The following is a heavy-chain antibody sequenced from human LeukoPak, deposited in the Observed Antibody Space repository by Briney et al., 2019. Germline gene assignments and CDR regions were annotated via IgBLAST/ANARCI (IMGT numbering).Heavy chain of an antibody. CDR1: GYNFTTFW. CDR2: IYPSDSDT. CDR3: ASFHISGKSYNGLHY. D-gene: IGHD3-10*01. J-gene: IGHJ4*02. Sequence: GESLEISCKTSGYNFTTFWIGWVRQLPGKGLEWMGIIYPSDSDTRFSPSFQGQVTISADKSINTVYLHWSSLKASDTAMYYCASFHISGKSYNGLHYWGQGTLVTVSS. V-gene: IGHV5-51*01.